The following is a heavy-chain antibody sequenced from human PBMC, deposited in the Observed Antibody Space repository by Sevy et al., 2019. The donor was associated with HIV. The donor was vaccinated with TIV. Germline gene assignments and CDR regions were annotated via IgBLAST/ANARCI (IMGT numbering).Heavy chain of an antibody. CDR3: AKARGYGSGSYYRGPPDAFDI. J-gene: IGHJ3*02. D-gene: IGHD3-10*01. CDR2: IRYDGSNK. CDR1: GFTFSSYG. V-gene: IGHV3-30*02. Sequence: GGSLRLSCAASGFTFSSYGMHWVRQAPGKGLEWVAFIRYDGSNKYYADSVKGRFTISRDNSKSTMYLQMNSLRAEDTAVYYCAKARGYGSGSYYRGPPDAFDIWGQGTMVTVSS.